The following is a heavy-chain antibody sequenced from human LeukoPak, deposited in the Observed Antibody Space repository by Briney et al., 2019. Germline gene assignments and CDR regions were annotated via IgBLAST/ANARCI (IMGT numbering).Heavy chain of an antibody. D-gene: IGHD1-14*01. J-gene: IGHJ4*02. CDR1: GYTLTELS. CDR2: FDPEDGET. V-gene: IGHV1-24*01. CDR3: ATDIDRLFQLDY. Sequence: EASVTVSFKVSGYTLTELSMHWVRQAPGKGRGWMGGFDPEDGETIYAQKFQGRVTMTEDTSTDTAYMELSSLRSEDTAVYYCATDIDRLFQLDYWGQGTLVTVSS.